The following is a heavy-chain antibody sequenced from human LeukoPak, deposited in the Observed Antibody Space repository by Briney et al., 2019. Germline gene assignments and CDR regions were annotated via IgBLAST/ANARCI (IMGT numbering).Heavy chain of an antibody. Sequence: QVQLQESGPGLVKPSQTLSLTCAVSGGSISSGGYSWSWIRQPPGKGLAWIGYIYYSGSTYYNPSLKSRVTISVDTSKNQFSLKLSSVTAADTAVYYCARAARQRGLDYWGQGTLVTVSS. CDR1: GGSISSGGYS. V-gene: IGHV4-30-4*07. D-gene: IGHD3-10*01. CDR2: IYYSGST. J-gene: IGHJ4*02. CDR3: ARAARQRGLDY.